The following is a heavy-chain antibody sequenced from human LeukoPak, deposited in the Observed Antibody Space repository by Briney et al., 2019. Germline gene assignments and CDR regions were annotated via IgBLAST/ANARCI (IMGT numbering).Heavy chain of an antibody. CDR2: IHYNGST. D-gene: IGHD3-10*01. CDR3: ARDRGVPRPYYFDQ. CDR1: GGSIRCSSYY. Sequence: SETLSLTCTVSGGSIRCSSYYWGCIRQPPGKGLEWLGSIHYNGSTCYNPSLESRVIMSVDTSKNQFSLKLTSVTAADTAMYYCARDRGVPRPYYFDQWGQGTPVTVSS. V-gene: IGHV4-39*07. J-gene: IGHJ4*02.